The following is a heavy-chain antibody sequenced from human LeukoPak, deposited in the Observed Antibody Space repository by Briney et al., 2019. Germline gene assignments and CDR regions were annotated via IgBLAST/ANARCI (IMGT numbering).Heavy chain of an antibody. V-gene: IGHV1-46*01. Sequence: ASVKVSCKASGYTFTSYYMHWVRQAPGQGLEWMGIINPSGGSTSYAQKFQGRVTMTRDTSTSTVYMELSSLRSEDTAVYYCARSRDPYSSSWYNWFDPWGQGTLVTVSS. CDR3: ARSRDPYSSSWYNWFDP. CDR1: GYTFTSYY. CDR2: INPSGGST. J-gene: IGHJ5*02. D-gene: IGHD6-13*01.